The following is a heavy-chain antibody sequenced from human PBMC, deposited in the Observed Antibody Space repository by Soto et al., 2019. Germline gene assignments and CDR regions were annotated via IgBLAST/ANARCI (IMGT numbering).Heavy chain of an antibody. CDR2: ISSSSSTI. Sequence: SLRLSCAASGFAFNTYWMTWVRQAPGKGLEWVSYISSSSSTIYYAESVKGRFTISRDTSKNTLYLQMNSLRAEDTAVYYCAKSAYYYDSSGYYPNYYGMDVGGQGATVTVSS. CDR3: AKSAYYYDSSGYYPNYYGMDV. CDR1: GFAFNTYW. V-gene: IGHV3-48*01. J-gene: IGHJ6*02. D-gene: IGHD3-22*01.